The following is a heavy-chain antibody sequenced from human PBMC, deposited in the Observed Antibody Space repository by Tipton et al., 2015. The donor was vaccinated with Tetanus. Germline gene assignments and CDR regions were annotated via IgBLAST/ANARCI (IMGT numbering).Heavy chain of an antibody. CDR2: INPSRGST. CDR3: SGAVIFFDL. V-gene: IGHV1-46*01. J-gene: IGHJ2*01. Sequence: QLVQSGAEVKKPGASVKVSCKASGYTFTAYYVHWVRQAPGQGLEWVGMINPSRGSTSYAQKFQGRITLTMVTSTNTVYMELNSLRSDGAAVYSCSGAVIFFDLWGRGTLVTVSS. D-gene: IGHD3/OR15-3a*01. CDR1: GYTFTAYY.